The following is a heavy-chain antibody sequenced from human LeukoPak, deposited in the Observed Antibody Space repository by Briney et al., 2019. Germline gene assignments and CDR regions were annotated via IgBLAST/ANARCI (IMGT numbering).Heavy chain of an antibody. CDR1: GFTFSSYA. V-gene: IGHV3-30-3*01. CDR2: ISHDGSNK. Sequence: PGGSLKLSCTASGFTFSSYAMHWVRQAPGKGLEWVAIISHDGSNKYYAHSLKGRITISRDNSKNTLYLQMNSLRAEDAGVYCCAREGYSYGYETLNYFDYWGQGTLVTVSS. J-gene: IGHJ4*02. CDR3: AREGYSYGYETLNYFDY. D-gene: IGHD5-18*01.